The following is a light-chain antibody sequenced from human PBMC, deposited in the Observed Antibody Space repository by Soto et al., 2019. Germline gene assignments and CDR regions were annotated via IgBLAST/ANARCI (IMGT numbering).Light chain of an antibody. CDR3: QQVNTYPIT. V-gene: IGKV1-8*01. CDR2: AAS. CDR1: QGISSY. Sequence: AIRMTQSPSSFSASTGDRVTITCLASQGISSYLAWYQQKPGKAPKLLIYAASTLQSGVPSRFSGSGSGTEYTLTITSLQPEDFATYFCQQVNTYPITFGQGTRLEIK. J-gene: IGKJ5*01.